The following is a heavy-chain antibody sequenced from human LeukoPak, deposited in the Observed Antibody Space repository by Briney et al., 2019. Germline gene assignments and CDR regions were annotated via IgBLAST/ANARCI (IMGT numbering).Heavy chain of an antibody. J-gene: IGHJ4*02. CDR1: GFTFSSYG. Sequence: SGGSLRLSCAASGFTFSSYGMHWVRQAPGKGLEWVAVIWYDGSNKYYADSVKGRFTIPRDNSKNTLYLQMNSLRAEDTAVYYCARDGGYSYGYFDYWGQGTLVTVSS. CDR2: IWYDGSNK. CDR3: ARDGGYSYGYFDY. V-gene: IGHV3-33*01. D-gene: IGHD5-18*01.